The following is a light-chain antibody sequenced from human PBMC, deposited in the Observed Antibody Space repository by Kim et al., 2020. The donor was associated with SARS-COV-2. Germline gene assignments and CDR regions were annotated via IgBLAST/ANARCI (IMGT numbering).Light chain of an antibody. V-gene: IGLV3-9*01. CDR1: SIGAKS. CDR2: RDR. Sequence: VALGQTARVTGGGSSIGAKSVHWYQQKPGQAPVLVIYRDRNRPSGIPERFSGSNSGNTATLTISRAQAGDEADYYCHVWDSNTAVFGGGTQLTVL. CDR3: HVWDSNTAV. J-gene: IGLJ3*02.